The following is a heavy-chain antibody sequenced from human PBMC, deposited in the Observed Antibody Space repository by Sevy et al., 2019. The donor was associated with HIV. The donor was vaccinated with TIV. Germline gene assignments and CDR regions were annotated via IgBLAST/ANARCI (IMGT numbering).Heavy chain of an antibody. V-gene: IGHV3-21*01. CDR3: ARSLGIYYGSGTYQEDWFDP. CDR1: GFTFSIYT. D-gene: IGHD3-10*01. CDR2: ISSSSSYI. Sequence: GGSLRLSCAASGFTFSIYTMNWVRQAPGKGLEWVSSISSSSSYIYYTDSVKGRFSISRDNAKNALFLQMNSLRAEDTAVYYCARSLGIYYGSGTYQEDWFDPWGQGTLVTVSS. J-gene: IGHJ5*02.